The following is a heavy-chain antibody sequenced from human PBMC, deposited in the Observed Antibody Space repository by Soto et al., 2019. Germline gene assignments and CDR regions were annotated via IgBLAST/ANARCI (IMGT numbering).Heavy chain of an antibody. D-gene: IGHD5-18*01. Sequence: PSETLSLTCAVYGGSFSGYYWSWIRQPPGKGLEWIGEINHSGSTNYNPSFQGHVTISADKSIRTAYLQWSSLEASDSAMYYCARGDTAIVRKGVDVWGQGTPGTVS. V-gene: IGHV4-34*01. CDR1: GGSFSGYY. J-gene: IGHJ6*02. CDR2: INHSGST. CDR3: ARGDTAIVRKGVDV.